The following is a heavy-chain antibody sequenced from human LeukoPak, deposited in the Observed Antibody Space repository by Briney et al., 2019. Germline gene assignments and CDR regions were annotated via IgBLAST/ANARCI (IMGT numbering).Heavy chain of an antibody. J-gene: IGHJ4*02. CDR1: GFTFEDYA. CDR3: AKDRSGNSYGHFDY. D-gene: IGHD3-10*01. V-gene: IGHV3-43D*04. Sequence: GGSLRLSCAAFGFTFEDYAMHWVRQAPGKGLEWVSLISWGGGSTYYADSVKGRFTISRDNSKNSLYLHMNSLRAEDTALYYCAKDRSGNSYGHFDYWGQGTLVTVSS. CDR2: ISWGGGST.